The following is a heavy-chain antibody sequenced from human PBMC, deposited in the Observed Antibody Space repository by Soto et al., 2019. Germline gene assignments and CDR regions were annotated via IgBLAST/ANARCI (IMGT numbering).Heavy chain of an antibody. CDR1: GYTFTSYG. Sequence: ASVKVSCKASGYTFTSYGISWVRQAPGQGLEWMGWISAYNGNTNCAQKLQGRVTMTTDTSTSTAYMELRSLRSDDTAVYYCARGVAVAGTDYYYYYGMDVWGQGTTVTVSS. V-gene: IGHV1-18*01. CDR2: ISAYNGNT. D-gene: IGHD6-19*01. J-gene: IGHJ6*02. CDR3: ARGVAVAGTDYYYYYGMDV.